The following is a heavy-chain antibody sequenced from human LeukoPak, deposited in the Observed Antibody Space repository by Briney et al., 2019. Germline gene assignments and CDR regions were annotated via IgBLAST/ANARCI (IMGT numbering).Heavy chain of an antibody. CDR2: IYYSGST. V-gene: IGHV4-59*06. CDR3: ARASKEQWLAIDY. D-gene: IGHD6-19*01. J-gene: IGHJ4*02. CDR1: GGSISSYY. Sequence: SETLSLTCTVSGGSISSYYWSWIRQHPGKGLEWIGYIYYSGSTYYNPSLKSRVTISVDTSKNQFSLKLSSVTAADTAVYYCARASKEQWLAIDYWGQGTLVTVSS.